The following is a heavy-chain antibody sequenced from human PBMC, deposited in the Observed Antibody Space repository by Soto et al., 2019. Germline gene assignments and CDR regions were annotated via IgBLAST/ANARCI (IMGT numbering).Heavy chain of an antibody. J-gene: IGHJ4*02. Sequence: QVQLVESGGGVVQPGRSLRLSCAASGFTFSSYGMHWVRQAPGKGLEWVAVISYDGSNKYYADSVKGRFTISRDNSKTSLYRPMNSLRAKDTPVYYCASDYDIWTGYQIFHCWGQGTLVAVSS. D-gene: IGHD3-9*01. CDR2: ISYDGSNK. V-gene: IGHV3-30*03. CDR1: GFTFSSYG. CDR3: ASDYDIWTGYQIFHC.